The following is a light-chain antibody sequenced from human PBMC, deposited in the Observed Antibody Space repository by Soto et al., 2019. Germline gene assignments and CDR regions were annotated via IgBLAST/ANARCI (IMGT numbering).Light chain of an antibody. V-gene: IGLV4-60*02. CDR3: ETCDSNTHV. J-gene: IGLJ3*02. CDR2: LEGSGSY. Sequence: QLVLTQSSSASASLGSSVKLTCTLSSGHSSYIIAWHQQQPGKAPRYLMKLEGSGSYNKGSGVPDRFSGSSSVADRYLTISNLQFEDEADYYCETCDSNTHVFGGGTKLTVL. CDR1: SGHSSYI.